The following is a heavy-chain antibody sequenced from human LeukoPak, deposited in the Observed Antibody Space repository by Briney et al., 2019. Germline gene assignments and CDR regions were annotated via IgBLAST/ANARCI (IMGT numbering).Heavy chain of an antibody. CDR2: ISATISYI. J-gene: IGHJ2*01. D-gene: IGHD1-26*01. CDR3: ARPSETYLYWYFDL. V-gene: IGHV3-21*01. CDR1: GFTFSSYT. Sequence: GGSLRLSCAASGFTFSSYTMIWVRQAPGKGLEWVSLISATISYIYYADSVKGRFTISRDNADNSLYLQMNSLRAEDTAVYYCARPSETYLYWYFDLWGRGTLVTVSS.